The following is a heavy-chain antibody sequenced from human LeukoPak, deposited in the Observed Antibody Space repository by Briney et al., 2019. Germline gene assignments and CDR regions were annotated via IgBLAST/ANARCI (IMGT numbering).Heavy chain of an antibody. J-gene: IGHJ4*02. CDR1: GGSLSSNSYY. CDR3: ARTRYYYNSRSYGAPYYFDY. D-gene: IGHD3-10*01. Sequence: SETLSLTCAVSGGSLSSNSYYWGWIRQPPGKGLEWIGSIYYSGNTYYTPSLKSRVTISVDTSKNQFSLKLSSVTAADTAVYYCARTRYYYNSRSYGAPYYFDYWGQGTLVTVSS. V-gene: IGHV4-39*01. CDR2: IYYSGNT.